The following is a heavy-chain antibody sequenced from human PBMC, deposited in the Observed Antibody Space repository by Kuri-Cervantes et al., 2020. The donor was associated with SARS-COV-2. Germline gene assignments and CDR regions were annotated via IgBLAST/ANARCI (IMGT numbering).Heavy chain of an antibody. CDR3: ARGPEQWLATGGAKYYYYYMDV. J-gene: IGHJ6*03. Sequence: ASVKVSCKASGYTFTSYGISWVRQAPGQGLEWMGWISAYNGNTNYAQKLQGRVTMTTDTSTSTAYMELRSLRSDDTAVYYCARGPEQWLATGGAKYYYYYMDVWGKGTTVTVSS. CDR1: GYTFTSYG. CDR2: ISAYNGNT. V-gene: IGHV1-18*01. D-gene: IGHD6-19*01.